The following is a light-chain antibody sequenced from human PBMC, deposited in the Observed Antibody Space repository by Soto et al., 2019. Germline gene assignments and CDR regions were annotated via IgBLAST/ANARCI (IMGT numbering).Light chain of an antibody. V-gene: IGKV1-5*01. Sequence: DIQVTQSPSTLSASVGDRVTITCRASQPISTWLAWYQEKPGKAPKLLIYDASSLEGGVPSRFSGSGSGTDFTFTINSLQSEDIGTYYCQHYNSLPITFGQGTRLEIK. J-gene: IGKJ5*01. CDR1: QPISTW. CDR3: QHYNSLPIT. CDR2: DAS.